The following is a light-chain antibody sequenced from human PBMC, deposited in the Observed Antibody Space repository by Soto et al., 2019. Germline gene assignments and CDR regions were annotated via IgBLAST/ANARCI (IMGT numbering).Light chain of an antibody. Sequence: DIQMTQSPSTLPASVGDRVTITCRASQSIDRWLAWYQQKPGKAPKILIYHASSLETGVPSRFSGSGSGTEFTLTISSRQPDDFATYDCQHYNSYSEAFGQGTKVDIK. J-gene: IGKJ1*01. CDR3: QHYNSYSEA. CDR1: QSIDRW. CDR2: HAS. V-gene: IGKV1-5*01.